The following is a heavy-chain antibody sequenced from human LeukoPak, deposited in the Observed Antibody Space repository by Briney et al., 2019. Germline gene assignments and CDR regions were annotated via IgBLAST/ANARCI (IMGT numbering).Heavy chain of an antibody. CDR3: ARDQTDCSRTNCYNLHYGMDV. CDR1: GYTFTSYY. CDR2: INPSSGST. D-gene: IGHD2-2*02. Sequence: GASVKVSCKASGYTFTSYYMHWVRQARGQGLERMGIINPSSGSTSYAQKFKDRVTMTRDTSTSIVYMELSSLRSEDTAVYYCARDQTDCSRTNCYNLHYGMDVWGQGTTVTVSS. V-gene: IGHV1-46*01. J-gene: IGHJ6*02.